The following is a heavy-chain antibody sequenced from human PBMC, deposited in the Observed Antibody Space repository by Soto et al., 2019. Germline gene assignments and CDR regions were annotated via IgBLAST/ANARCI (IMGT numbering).Heavy chain of an antibody. D-gene: IGHD3-10*01. V-gene: IGHV4-34*01. J-gene: IGHJ6*03. CDR3: AREVTMVRGVTYYYYMDV. CDR1: GGSFSGYY. Sequence: QVQLQQWGAGLLKPSETLSLTCAVYGGSFSGYYWSWIRQPPGKGLEWIGEINHSGSTNYNPSLKSRVTISVDTSKNQFSLKLSSVTAADTAVYYCAREVTMVRGVTYYYYMDVWGKGTTVTVSS. CDR2: INHSGST.